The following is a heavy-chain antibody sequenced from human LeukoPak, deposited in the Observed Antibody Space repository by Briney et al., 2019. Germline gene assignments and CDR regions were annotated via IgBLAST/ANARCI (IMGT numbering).Heavy chain of an antibody. Sequence: GASVKVSCKASGYIFTSYFMHWVRQAPGQGLEFMGWVNPHSGGTSYAAKFRGRVTLTRDTSTTTSYMDLSSLTSDDTAVYYCARDRSSLYNGDYAFWGQGTLVTVPS. CDR1: GYIFTSYF. CDR2: VNPHSGGT. D-gene: IGHD3-16*01. CDR3: ARDRSSLYNGDYAF. J-gene: IGHJ4*02. V-gene: IGHV1-2*02.